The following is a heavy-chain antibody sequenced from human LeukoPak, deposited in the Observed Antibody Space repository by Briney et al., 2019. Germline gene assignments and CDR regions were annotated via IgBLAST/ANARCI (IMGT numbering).Heavy chain of an antibody. CDR1: GGSISSGTYS. V-gene: IGHV4-30-2*01. Sequence: TSQTLSLTCTVSGGSISSGTYSWSWIRQPPGRGLEWIGYVYHSGGTYYNPSLKTPVTISIDRSKNQFSLKMNFVTAADTAVYYCAKSIWPQGSRTYDYWGQGTLVTVSS. CDR2: VYHSGGT. CDR3: AKSIWPQGSRTYDY. J-gene: IGHJ4*02. D-gene: IGHD2-2*01.